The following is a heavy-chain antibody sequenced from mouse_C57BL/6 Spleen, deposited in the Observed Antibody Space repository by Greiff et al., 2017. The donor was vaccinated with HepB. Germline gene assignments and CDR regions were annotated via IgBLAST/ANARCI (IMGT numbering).Heavy chain of an antibody. CDR1: GYTFTDYY. J-gene: IGHJ3*01. CDR3: ARYSTTVVETAY. D-gene: IGHD1-1*01. CDR2: INPNNGGT. Sequence: VQLQQSGPELVKPGASVKISCKASGYTFTDYYMNWVKQSHGKSLEWIGDINPNNGGTSYNQKFKGKATLTVDKSSSTAYMELRSLTSEDSAVYYCARYSTTVVETAYWGQGTLVTVSA. V-gene: IGHV1-26*01.